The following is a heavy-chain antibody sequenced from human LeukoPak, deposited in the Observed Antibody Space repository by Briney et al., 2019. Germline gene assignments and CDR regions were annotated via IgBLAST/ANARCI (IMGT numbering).Heavy chain of an antibody. D-gene: IGHD3-10*01. CDR1: GYTFGSYV. CDR3: ARDPLVGSGSYMDY. Sequence: GASVKVSCKASGYTFGSYVMHWVRQAPGQRLEWMGWINAGNDNTKYSQKFQGRVTITRDTSATTAYMELSSLRSEDTAVYYCARDPLVGSGSYMDYWGQGTLVTVSS. V-gene: IGHV1-3*01. J-gene: IGHJ4*02. CDR2: INAGNDNT.